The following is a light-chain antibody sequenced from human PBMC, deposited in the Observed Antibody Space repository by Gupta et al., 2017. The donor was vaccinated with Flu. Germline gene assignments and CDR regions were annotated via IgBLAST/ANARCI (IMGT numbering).Light chain of an antibody. CDR3: EASDASLNGHYV. J-gene: IGLJ1*01. CDR1: SSNIGSNT. CDR2: GNN. V-gene: IGLV1-44*01. Sequence: QSVLAQPPSASGTPGQRVTISCSGSSSNIGSNTVNWYQQVPGTAPKLRIDGNNQRHSGVPDRFSCSKSGTSASLAISGLQSEDEADYYCEASDASLNGHYVFGTGTKVTGL.